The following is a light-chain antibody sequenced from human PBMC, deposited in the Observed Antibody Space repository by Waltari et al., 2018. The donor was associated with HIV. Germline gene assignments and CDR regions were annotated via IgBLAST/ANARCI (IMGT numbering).Light chain of an antibody. CDR2: EVS. CDR1: SSDVGSYNL. CDR3: CSYVGWSTFLHV. J-gene: IGLJ1*01. V-gene: IGLV2-23*02. Sequence: QSALTQPASVSGSPGQSITISCTGTSSDVGSYNLVSWYQQHPGKAPKLMIYEVSKRPSGFSNRFSGSKAGNTASLTISGLQAEDEADYYCCSYVGWSTFLHVFGTGTKVTVL.